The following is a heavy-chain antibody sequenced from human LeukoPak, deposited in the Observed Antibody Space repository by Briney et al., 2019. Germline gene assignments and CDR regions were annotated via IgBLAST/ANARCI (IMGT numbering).Heavy chain of an antibody. V-gene: IGHV4-4*09. CDR2: IYASGST. CDR3: ARHGDVFDAFDI. D-gene: IGHD2-21*02. Sequence: SETLSLTCTVSGGSISNYYWSWIRQPPGKGLEWIGYIYASGSTNYNPSLKSRVTISVDTSKSHFSLRLNSVTAADTAVYYCARHGDVFDAFDIWGQGTMVIVSS. CDR1: GGSISNYY. J-gene: IGHJ3*02.